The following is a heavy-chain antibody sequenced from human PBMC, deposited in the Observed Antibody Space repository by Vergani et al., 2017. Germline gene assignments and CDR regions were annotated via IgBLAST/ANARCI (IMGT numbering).Heavy chain of an antibody. Sequence: QVQLQESGPGLVKPSETLSLTCTVSGGSISSYYWSWIRQPAGKGLEWIGRIYTSGSTNYNPSLKSRVTMSVDTSKNQFSLKLSSVTAADTAVYYCAREGSITIFGVVTPSGDAVDIWGQGTMVTVS. CDR1: GGSISSYY. V-gene: IGHV4-4*07. J-gene: IGHJ3*02. CDR2: IYTSGST. CDR3: AREGSITIFGVVTPSGDAVDI. D-gene: IGHD3-3*01.